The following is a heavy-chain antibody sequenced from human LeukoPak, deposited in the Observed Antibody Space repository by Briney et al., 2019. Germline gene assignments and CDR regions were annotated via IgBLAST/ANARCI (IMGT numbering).Heavy chain of an antibody. D-gene: IGHD6-19*01. CDR2: ISITGGNT. CDR3: AKGYSSAWYVDY. J-gene: IGHJ4*02. CDR1: GFTFTTYA. Sequence: GGSLRLSCSASGFTFTTYAMSWVRQAPGKGLEWVSTISITGGNTYYADSVKGRFTISRDNSKNTLYLQMNSLRAEDTAVYYCAKGYSSAWYVDYWGRGTLVTVSS. V-gene: IGHV3-23*01.